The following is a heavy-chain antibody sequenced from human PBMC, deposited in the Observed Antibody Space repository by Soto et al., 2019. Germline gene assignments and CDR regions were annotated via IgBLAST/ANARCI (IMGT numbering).Heavy chain of an antibody. CDR3: ARAPSWYIFDY. D-gene: IGHD6-13*01. CDR1: GYTFSSYA. J-gene: IGHJ4*02. V-gene: IGHV1-3*01. CDR2: INAGNGNT. Sequence: QVQLVQSGAEVKKPGASMKVSCKASGYTFSSYAMHWVRRAPGQRLEWMGWINAGNGNTKYSQKFQGRVTITRDTSASTAYMELSSLRSEDTAVYYCARAPSWYIFDYWGQGTLVTVSS.